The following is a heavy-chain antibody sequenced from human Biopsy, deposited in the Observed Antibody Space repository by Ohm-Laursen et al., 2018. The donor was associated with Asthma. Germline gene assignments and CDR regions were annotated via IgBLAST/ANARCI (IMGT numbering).Heavy chain of an antibody. D-gene: IGHD4-17*01. CDR2: HDHEEGGT. CDR1: GYSLTDLS. CDR3: ASDFPKDYVRYNFQF. J-gene: IGHJ4*02. Sequence: SVKVSCKISGYSLTDLSVHWVRQAPGQGLEWMGGHDHEEGGTVNARRFQGGVTMTEDTSTDTAYMELSSLSSDDTAVYYCASDFPKDYVRYNFQFWGQGTLVTVSS. V-gene: IGHV1-24*01.